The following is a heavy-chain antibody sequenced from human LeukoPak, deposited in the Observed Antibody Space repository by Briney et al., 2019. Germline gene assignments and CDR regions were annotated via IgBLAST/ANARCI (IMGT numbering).Heavy chain of an antibody. J-gene: IGHJ4*02. Sequence: SETLSLTCAVYGGSFSGYYWSWIRQPPGKGLEWIGEINHSGSTNYNPSLKSRVTISVDTSKNQFSLKLSSVTAADTAVYYCARGVRGLIRYFDYWGQGTLVTVSS. CDR3: ARGVRGLIRYFDY. CDR1: GGSFSGYY. D-gene: IGHD3-10*01. V-gene: IGHV4-34*01. CDR2: INHSGST.